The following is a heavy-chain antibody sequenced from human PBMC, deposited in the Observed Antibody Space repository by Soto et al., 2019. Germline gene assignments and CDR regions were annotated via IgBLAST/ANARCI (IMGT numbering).Heavy chain of an antibody. J-gene: IGHJ4*02. D-gene: IGHD1-1*01. CDR3: ARAPHDRAIPPRFTFEK. V-gene: IGHV3-21*01. CDR2: ISSSSSYI. Sequence: PGGSLRLSCAASGFTFSTYSMNWVRQAPGKGLEWVSSISSSSSYIYYADSVKGRFTISRDNSKNTLYLQMNSLRDEDTAVYYCARAPHDRAIPPRFTFEKWGQETLVNVSS. CDR1: GFTFSTYS.